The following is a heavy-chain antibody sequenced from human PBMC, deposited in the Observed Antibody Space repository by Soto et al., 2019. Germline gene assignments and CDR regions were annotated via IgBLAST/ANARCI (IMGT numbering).Heavy chain of an antibody. CDR1: GFTFSSYG. Sequence: GGSLRLSGAASGFTFSSYGMHWVRQAPGKGLEWVAVIWYDGSNKYYADSVKGRFTISRDNSKNTLYLQMNSLRAEDTAVYYCAKTTVTTTGYFDYWGQGTLVTVSS. J-gene: IGHJ4*02. CDR3: AKTTVTTTGYFDY. V-gene: IGHV3-33*06. D-gene: IGHD4-17*01. CDR2: IWYDGSNK.